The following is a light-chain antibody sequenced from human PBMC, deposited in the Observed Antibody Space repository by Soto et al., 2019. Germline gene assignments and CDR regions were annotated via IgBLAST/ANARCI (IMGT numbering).Light chain of an antibody. CDR1: SSDVGSYNL. Sequence: QSALTQPVSVSGSPGQSITISCTGTSSDVGSYNLVSWYQQHPGKAPKLMIYEGSKRPSGVSNRFSGSKSGNTASLTISGLQAEDEAGYYCCSYAGSSTVVFGGGTKVTVL. J-gene: IGLJ2*01. CDR2: EGS. CDR3: CSYAGSSTVV. V-gene: IGLV2-23*01.